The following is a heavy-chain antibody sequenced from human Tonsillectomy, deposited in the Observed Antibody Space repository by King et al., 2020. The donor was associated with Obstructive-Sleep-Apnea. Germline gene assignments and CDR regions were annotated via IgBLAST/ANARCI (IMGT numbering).Heavy chain of an antibody. Sequence: VQLQESGPGLVKPSQTLSLTCTVSGGSISSGDYYWSWIRQPPGKGLEWIGYIYYSGSTYYNPSLKSRVTISVDTSKNQFSLKLSSLTAADTAVYYCARAPPGGYYYDSSGYFDYWGQGTLVTVSS. J-gene: IGHJ4*02. CDR3: ARAPPGGYYYDSSGYFDY. D-gene: IGHD3-22*01. V-gene: IGHV4-30-4*01. CDR2: IYYSGST. CDR1: GGSISSGDYY.